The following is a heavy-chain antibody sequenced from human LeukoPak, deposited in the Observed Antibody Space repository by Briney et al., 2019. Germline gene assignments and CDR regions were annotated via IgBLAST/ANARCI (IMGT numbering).Heavy chain of an antibody. V-gene: IGHV4-59*01. CDR1: GGSISSYY. J-gene: IGHJ6*02. Sequence: PSETLSLTCTVSGGSISSYYWSWIRQPPGKGLEWIGYIYYSGSTNYNPSLKSRVTISVDTSKNQFSLKLSSVTAADTAVYYCARRPDYYDSYYGMDVWGQGATVTVSS. CDR3: ARRPDYYDSYYGMDV. D-gene: IGHD3-10*01. CDR2: IYYSGST.